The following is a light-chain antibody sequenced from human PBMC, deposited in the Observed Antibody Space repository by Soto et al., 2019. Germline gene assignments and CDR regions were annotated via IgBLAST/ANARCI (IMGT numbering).Light chain of an antibody. CDR2: GNS. Sequence: QSVLTQPPSVSGAPGQRVTISCTGSSSNIGAGYDVHWYQQLPGTAPKLLIYGNSNRPSGVPDRFSGSKSGTAASLAITGLQAEDAADYYCQSYASSLSGVLFGGGTKLTVL. CDR3: QSYASSLSGVL. J-gene: IGLJ2*01. V-gene: IGLV1-40*01. CDR1: SSNIGAGYD.